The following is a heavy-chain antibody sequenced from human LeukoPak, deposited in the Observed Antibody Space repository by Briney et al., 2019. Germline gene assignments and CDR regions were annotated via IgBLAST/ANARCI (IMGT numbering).Heavy chain of an antibody. CDR3: ARSVYYYYYMDV. V-gene: IGHV5-10-1*01. CDR2: IDPSDSYT. J-gene: IGHJ6*02. CDR1: GYSFTNYW. Sequence: PGESLRISCKGSGYSFTNYWINWVRQMPGKGLEWMGRIDPSDSYTNYSPSFQGHVTISADKSISTVYLQWSSLKASGTAIYYCARSVYYYYYMDVWGQGTTVTVSS.